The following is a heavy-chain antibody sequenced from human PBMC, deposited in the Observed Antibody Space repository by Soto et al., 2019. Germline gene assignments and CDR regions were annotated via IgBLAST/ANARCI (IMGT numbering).Heavy chain of an antibody. Sequence: QMQLVQSGAEVKKTGSSVKVSCKASGYTFPQHYLHWVRQAPGQALEWMGWITPFNGDVNYAQKFQERVTITRDRCLHTAYMEMSSLKSEDTAMYYCATGGAGPAPFTWALPDHWGQGTLVTVSS. D-gene: IGHD3-10*01. CDR2: ITPFNGDV. CDR1: GYTFPQHY. J-gene: IGHJ4*02. CDR3: ATGGAGPAPFTWALPDH. V-gene: IGHV1-45*02.